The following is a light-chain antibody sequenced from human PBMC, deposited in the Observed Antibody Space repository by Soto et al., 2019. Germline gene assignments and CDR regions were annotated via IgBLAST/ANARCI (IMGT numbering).Light chain of an antibody. CDR1: SSNIGNNY. J-gene: IGLJ2*01. Sequence: QSVLTQPPSVSAAPGQKVTISCSGSSSNIGNNYVSWYQQLPGTAPKLLIYDNHKRPSRIPDRFSGSKSGTSATLGITGLQTGDEADYYCGTWDSSLSAVVFGGGTKLTVL. CDR2: DNH. CDR3: GTWDSSLSAVV. V-gene: IGLV1-51*01.